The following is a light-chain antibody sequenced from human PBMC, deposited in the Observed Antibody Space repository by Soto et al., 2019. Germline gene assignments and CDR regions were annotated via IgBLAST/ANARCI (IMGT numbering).Light chain of an antibody. V-gene: IGLV2-8*01. Sequence: QSALTQPPSASGSPGQSVAISCTGTSSDVGGYNYVSWYQQHPGKAPKLMIYEVSKRPSGVPNRFSGSKSGNTASLTVSGLQTEDEAVYYCHSYAGSNNWGVFGGGTKLTVL. CDR2: EVS. J-gene: IGLJ2*01. CDR3: HSYAGSNNWGV. CDR1: SSDVGGYNY.